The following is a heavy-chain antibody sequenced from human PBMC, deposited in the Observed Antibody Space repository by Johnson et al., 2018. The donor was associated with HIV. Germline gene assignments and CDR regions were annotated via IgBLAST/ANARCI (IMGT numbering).Heavy chain of an antibody. CDR2: IGTAGDT. CDR3: ARDGRDLVTRGSFDI. J-gene: IGHJ3*02. D-gene: IGHD3-9*01. V-gene: IGHV3-13*01. CDR1: GFTFSSYD. Sequence: VESGGGLVQPGGSLRLSCAASGFTFSSYDMHWVRQATGKGLEWVSAIGTAGDTYYPGSVKGRVTISRDNSKNMLYLQMTSLRPDDTAVYYWARDGRDLVTRGSFDIWGQGTMVTVSS.